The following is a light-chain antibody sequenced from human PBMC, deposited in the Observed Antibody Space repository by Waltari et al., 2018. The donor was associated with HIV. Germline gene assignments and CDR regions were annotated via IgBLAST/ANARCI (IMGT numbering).Light chain of an antibody. V-gene: IGLV2-11*01. CDR2: DVS. J-gene: IGLJ2*01. CDR1: SSDVGGYDY. Sequence: QSALTQPRPVSGSPGQSVTLSCTGTSSDVGGYDYVSWYQQPPGRAPKLMIYDVSKRPSGVPDRFSGSKSGNTASLTISGLQAEDEADYYCCSYAGNYVLFGGGTKLTVL. CDR3: CSYAGNYVL.